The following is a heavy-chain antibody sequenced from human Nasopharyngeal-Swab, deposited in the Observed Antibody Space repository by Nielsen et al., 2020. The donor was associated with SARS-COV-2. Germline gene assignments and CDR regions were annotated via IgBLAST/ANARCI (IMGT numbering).Heavy chain of an antibody. CDR3: AKVRSGTYPTGAFDI. CDR2: ISGSGGST. J-gene: IGHJ3*02. D-gene: IGHD1-26*01. Sequence: GESLKISCAASGFTFSSYAMSWVRQAAGKGLEWVSAISGSGGSTYYADSVKGLFIISRDNSKNTLYLQMNSLRAEDTAVYYCAKVRSGTYPTGAFDIWGQGTMVTVSS. V-gene: IGHV3-23*01. CDR1: GFTFSSYA.